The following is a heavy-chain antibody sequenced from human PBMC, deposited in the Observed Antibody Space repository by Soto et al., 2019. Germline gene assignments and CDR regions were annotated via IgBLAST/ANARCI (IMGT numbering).Heavy chain of an antibody. J-gene: IGHJ5*02. V-gene: IGHV3-33*01. D-gene: IGHD1-20*01. CDR3: ARDFVYTWKSHWFDP. CDR2: TWYDGRNN. CDR1: GFTFSSYG. Sequence: QVQLVESGGGVVQPGRSLRLSCAASGFTFSSYGMHWIRQAPGKGLEWVAFTWYDGRNNYYADSVKGRFTISRDNSNNTLYLQLHSLRAEDTAVYYCARDFVYTWKSHWFDPWGQGTLVTVSS.